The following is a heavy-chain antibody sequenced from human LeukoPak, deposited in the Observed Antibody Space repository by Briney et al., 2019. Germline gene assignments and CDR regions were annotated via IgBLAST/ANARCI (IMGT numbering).Heavy chain of an antibody. CDR2: ISASGSFT. Sequence: GGSLRLSCAASGFSFSDDYVSWIRQPPGKGPEWVSYISASGSFTHYTDSVKGRFTISRDNAKNLVYLQMKSLRVEDTAVYYCAREQSLGMGFDYWGQGILVTVSS. CDR3: AREQSLGMGFDY. CDR1: GFSFSDDY. J-gene: IGHJ4*02. V-gene: IGHV3-11*06. D-gene: IGHD7-27*01.